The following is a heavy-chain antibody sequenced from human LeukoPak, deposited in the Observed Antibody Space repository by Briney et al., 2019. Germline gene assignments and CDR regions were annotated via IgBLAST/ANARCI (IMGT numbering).Heavy chain of an antibody. D-gene: IGHD3-16*01. Sequence: PGGSLRLSCAASGFTFSSFGMQWVRQAPGKGLEWVAFIRYDGSIKYYADSVKGRFTISRDNSQKTLYLQMNSLRAEDTAVYHCRGESDAFDIWGQGTMVTVSS. CDR3: RGESDAFDI. CDR2: IRYDGSIK. CDR1: GFTFSSFG. V-gene: IGHV3-30*02. J-gene: IGHJ3*02.